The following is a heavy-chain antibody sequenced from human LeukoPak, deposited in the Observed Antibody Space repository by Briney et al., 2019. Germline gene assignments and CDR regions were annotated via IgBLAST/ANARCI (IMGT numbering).Heavy chain of an antibody. D-gene: IGHD3-22*01. CDR3: ARVTGYMIEDYFDY. Sequence: SETLSLTCTVSGGSTNNYYWTWIRQPPGKGLEWIGNIYNSGNTNYNPSLKSRVTISVDTSKNQFSLRLSSVTAADTAVYYCARVTGYMIEDYFDYWGQGTLVTVSS. CDR1: GGSTNNYY. V-gene: IGHV4-59*01. J-gene: IGHJ4*02. CDR2: IYNSGNT.